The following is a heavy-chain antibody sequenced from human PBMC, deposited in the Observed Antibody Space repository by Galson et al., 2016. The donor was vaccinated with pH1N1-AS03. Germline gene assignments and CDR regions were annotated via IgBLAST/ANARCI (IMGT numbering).Heavy chain of an antibody. CDR1: GFSLATSGVG. Sequence: PALVKPTQTLTLTSAFSGFSLATSGVGVGWIRQPPGKALEWLELIYWDDDKLYNPSLKSRLTVTKDTSKNLVVLTMTNMDPVDTATYYCSHRQGLNGYIHSGAFDIGFPVTMVTASS. V-gene: IGHV2-5*02. CDR2: IYWDDDK. J-gene: IGHJ3*02. CDR3: SHRQGLNGYIHSGAFDI. D-gene: IGHD5-12*01.